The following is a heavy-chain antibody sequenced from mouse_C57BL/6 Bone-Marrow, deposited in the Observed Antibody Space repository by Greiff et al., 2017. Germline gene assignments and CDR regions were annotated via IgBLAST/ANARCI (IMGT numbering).Heavy chain of an antibody. CDR2: ISGGGGNT. D-gene: IGHD2-2*01. CDR3: SRRGFYYGYDLDY. Sequence: EVKLVESGGGLVKPGGSLKLSCAASGFTFSSYTMSWVRQTPEKRLEWVATISGGGGNTYYPDSVKGRFTISRANAKNTLYLQMSRLRSEDTALYYCSRRGFYYGYDLDYWGQGTTLTVSS. CDR1: GFTFSSYT. V-gene: IGHV5-9*01. J-gene: IGHJ2*01.